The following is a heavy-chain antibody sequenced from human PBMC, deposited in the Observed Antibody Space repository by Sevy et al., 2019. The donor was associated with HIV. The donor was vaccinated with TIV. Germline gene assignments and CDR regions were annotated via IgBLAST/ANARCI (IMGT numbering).Heavy chain of an antibody. CDR1: GFAFSNYYA. Sequence: GGSLRLSCAASGFAFSNYYAMYWVRQAPGKGLKWVALISYDGNDKYYADSVKGRFTISRVNFKNTLYLQMNSLTAEDTAVYYCARPRANYVDNYFFYAMDVWGQGTTVTVSS. V-gene: IGHV3-30-3*01. J-gene: IGHJ6*02. CDR3: ARPRANYVDNYFFYAMDV. CDR2: ISYDGNDK. D-gene: IGHD4-17*01.